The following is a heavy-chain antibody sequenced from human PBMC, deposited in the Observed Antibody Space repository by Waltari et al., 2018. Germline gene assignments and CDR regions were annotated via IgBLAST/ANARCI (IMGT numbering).Heavy chain of an antibody. V-gene: IGHV3-48*04. CDR3: ARDRSSSSWLFLDAFDI. J-gene: IGHJ3*02. CDR2: ISSSSSTI. Sequence: EEQLVESGGGLVQPGGSLRLSCAASGFTFSSYSMNWVRQAPGKGLEWVSYISSSSSTIYYADSVKGRFTISRDNAKNSLYLQMNSLRAEDTAVYYCARDRSSSSWLFLDAFDIWGQGTMVTVSS. CDR1: GFTFSSYS. D-gene: IGHD6-13*01.